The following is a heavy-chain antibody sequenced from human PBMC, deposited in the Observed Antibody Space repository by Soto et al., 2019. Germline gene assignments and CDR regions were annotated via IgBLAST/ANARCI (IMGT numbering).Heavy chain of an antibody. CDR1: GFTFDDYA. V-gene: IGHV3-9*01. J-gene: IGHJ4*02. D-gene: IGHD6-13*01. CDR2: ISWNSGSI. Sequence: EVQLVASGGGLVQPGRSLRLSCAASGFTFDDYAMHWVRQAPGKGLEWVSGISWNSGSIGYADSVKGRFTISRDHAKNSLYLQMNSLRAEDTALYYCAKDSSSWYSMGSAYWGQGTLVTVSS. CDR3: AKDSSSWYSMGSAY.